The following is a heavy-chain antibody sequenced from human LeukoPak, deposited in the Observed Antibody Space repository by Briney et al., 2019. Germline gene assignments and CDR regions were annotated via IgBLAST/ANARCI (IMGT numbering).Heavy chain of an antibody. D-gene: IGHD3-10*01. Sequence: ASVKVSFKASGYTFTRYYMHWVRQAPGQGLEWMGIINPSDGVIDYAQKLQDRVTMTRDTSTSTVYMELSSLRSEDTAVYYCARRGSGSYVLDHWGQGTLVTVSS. V-gene: IGHV1-46*01. CDR3: ARRGSGSYVLDH. CDR2: INPSDGVI. CDR1: GYTFTRYY. J-gene: IGHJ5*02.